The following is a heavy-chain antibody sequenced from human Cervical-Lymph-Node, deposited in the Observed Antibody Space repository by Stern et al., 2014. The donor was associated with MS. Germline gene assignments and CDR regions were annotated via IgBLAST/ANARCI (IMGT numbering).Heavy chain of an antibody. CDR2: INPKNGVT. CDR3: ARDSVVEDLDS. Sequence: VQLVQSGAEMKKPGASVRVSCKTSGYTFTGYYVHWVRPAPGQGLEWMGRINPKNGVTNSVQKFQGRVTMTRDTSINTAYMELNDLTPDDTAVYFCARDSVVEDLDSWGQGTLVVVSS. J-gene: IGHJ1*01. V-gene: IGHV1-2*06. CDR1: GYTFTGYY. D-gene: IGHD2-15*01.